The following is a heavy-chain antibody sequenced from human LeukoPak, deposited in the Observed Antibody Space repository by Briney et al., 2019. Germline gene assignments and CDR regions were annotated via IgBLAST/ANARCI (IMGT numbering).Heavy chain of an antibody. Sequence: ASVKVSCKASGYTFTSYYMHWVRQAPGHGLEWMGIINPSGGSTSYAQKFQGRVTMTRDTSTSTVYMELSSLRSEDTAVYYCARDVYCSSTSCYRRGYYYYGMDVWGQGTTVTVSS. D-gene: IGHD2-2*02. CDR1: GYTFTSYY. CDR2: INPSGGST. V-gene: IGHV1-46*01. J-gene: IGHJ6*02. CDR3: ARDVYCSSTSCYRRGYYYYGMDV.